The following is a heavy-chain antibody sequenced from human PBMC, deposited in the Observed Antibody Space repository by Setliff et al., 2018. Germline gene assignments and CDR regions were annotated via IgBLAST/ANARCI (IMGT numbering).Heavy chain of an antibody. CDR3: AREYYDILTRSRGWYFDL. J-gene: IGHJ2*01. D-gene: IGHD3-9*01. CDR2: MYYIGST. V-gene: IGHV4-59*11. Sequence: PSETLSLTCTVSGGSISSHYWSWIRQPPGKGLEWIGYMYYIGSTTYNPSLKSRVTISVDTSKNQFSLRLSSVTAADTAVYYCAREYYDILTRSRGWYFDLWGRGTLVTVSS. CDR1: GGSISSHY.